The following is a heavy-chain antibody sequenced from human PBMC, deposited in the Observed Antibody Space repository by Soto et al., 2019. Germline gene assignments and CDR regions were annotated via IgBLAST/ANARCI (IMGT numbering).Heavy chain of an antibody. CDR1: GYTLTELS. CDR3: ATAAHSGSYRPGAFDI. V-gene: IGHV1-24*01. J-gene: IGHJ3*02. CDR2: FDPEDGET. D-gene: IGHD3-10*01. Sequence: ASVKVSCKVSGYTLTELSMHWVRQTPGKGLEWMGGFDPEDGETIYAQKFQGRVTMTEDTSTDTAYMELSSLRSEDTAVYYCATAAHSGSYRPGAFDIWGQGTMVTVSS.